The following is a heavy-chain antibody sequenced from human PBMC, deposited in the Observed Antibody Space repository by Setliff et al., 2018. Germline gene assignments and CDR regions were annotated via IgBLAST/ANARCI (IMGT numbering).Heavy chain of an antibody. Sequence: PSETLSLTCSVSGDSISSSGYYWNWIRQHPGKGLEWIGYIYYTGSTYYTPSLKSRVTISLDPSKNQFSLKLSSVTAADTAVYYCARGAVMITFGGVIVMLYAFDIWGQGTMVTVSS. V-gene: IGHV4-31*03. CDR3: ARGAVMITFGGVIVMLYAFDI. CDR1: GDSISSSGYY. D-gene: IGHD3-16*02. J-gene: IGHJ3*02. CDR2: IYYTGST.